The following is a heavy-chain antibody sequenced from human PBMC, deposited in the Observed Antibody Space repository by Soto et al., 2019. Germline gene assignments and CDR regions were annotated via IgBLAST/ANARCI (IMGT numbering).Heavy chain of an antibody. CDR1: GGSISSYY. Sequence: SETLSLTCTVSGGSISSYYWSWIRQPPGKGLEWIGYIYYSGSTNYNPSLKSRVTISVYTSKNQFSLKLSSVTAADTAVYYCARSVWSLTGYYYYYMDVWGKGTTVTVSS. V-gene: IGHV4-59*08. CDR3: ARSVWSLTGYYYYYMDV. J-gene: IGHJ6*03. D-gene: IGHD7-27*01. CDR2: IYYSGST.